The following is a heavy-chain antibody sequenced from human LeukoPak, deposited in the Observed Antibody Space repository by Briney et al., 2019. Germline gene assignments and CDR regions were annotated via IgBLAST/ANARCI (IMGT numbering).Heavy chain of an antibody. D-gene: IGHD4-17*01. Sequence: ASVKVSCKASGYTFTDYYIHWVRQAPGQGLEWMGWINPNSGGTNYAQKFQGRVTMTRDTSITTGYMDLSSLTSDDTAVYYCTRGTVTQGLDYWGQGTLVTVSS. CDR3: TRGTVTQGLDY. J-gene: IGHJ4*02. V-gene: IGHV1-2*02. CDR1: GYTFTDYY. CDR2: INPNSGGT.